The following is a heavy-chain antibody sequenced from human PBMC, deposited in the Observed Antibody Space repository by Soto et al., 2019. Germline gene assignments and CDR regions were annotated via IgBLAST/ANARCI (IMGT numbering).Heavy chain of an antibody. CDR3: ARGVRPFRLFDY. D-gene: IGHD3-16*02. CDR1: GGSFSGYY. J-gene: IGHJ4*02. Sequence: QVQLQQWGAGLLKPSETLSLTCAVYGGSFSGYYWSWIRQPPGKGLEWIGEINHSGSTNYNPSPKSRVTISVDTSKNQFSLKLSSVTAADTAVYYCARGVRPFRLFDYWGQGTLVTVSS. CDR2: INHSGST. V-gene: IGHV4-34*01.